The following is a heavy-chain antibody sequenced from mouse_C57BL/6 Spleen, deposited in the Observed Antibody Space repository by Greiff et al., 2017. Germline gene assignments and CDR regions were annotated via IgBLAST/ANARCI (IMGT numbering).Heavy chain of an antibody. D-gene: IGHD2-2*01. CDR3: ARARLAIDY. Sequence: EVQLQQSGPELVKPGASVKISCKASGYTFTDYYMNWVKQSHGKSLEWIGDINPNNGGTSYNQKFKGKATLTVDKSSSTAYMELRSLTSEDSAVYYCARARLAIDYWGQGTTLTVSS. CDR2: INPNNGGT. V-gene: IGHV1-26*01. J-gene: IGHJ2*01. CDR1: GYTFTDYY.